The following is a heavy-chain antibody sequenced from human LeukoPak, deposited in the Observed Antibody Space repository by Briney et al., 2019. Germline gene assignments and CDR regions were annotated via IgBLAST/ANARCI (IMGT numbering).Heavy chain of an antibody. CDR2: ITSSGSHI. V-gene: IGHV3-21*01. Sequence: GGSLRLSCAASGFTFSNYNMNWVRQAPGKGLEWVSSITSSGSHIYYADSVKGRFTISRDNAKNSLYLQMNSLRAEDTAVYYCARAPDTAMVGFDYWGQGTLVTVSS. CDR1: GFTFSNYN. D-gene: IGHD5-18*01. J-gene: IGHJ4*02. CDR3: ARAPDTAMVGFDY.